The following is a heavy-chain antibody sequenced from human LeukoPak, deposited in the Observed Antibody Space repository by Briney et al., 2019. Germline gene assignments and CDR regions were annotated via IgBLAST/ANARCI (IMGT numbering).Heavy chain of an antibody. D-gene: IGHD1-26*01. V-gene: IGHV3-33*01. J-gene: IGHJ4*02. CDR2: VWYDGSNI. CDR3: ARGGYSGTYFFDY. CDR1: GFIFSNYG. Sequence: GGSLRLSCAASGFIFSNYGMHWVRQAPGKGLEWVAVVWYDGSNIHYVDSVKGRFTISRDNSKSTLYLQMNSLTAEDTAVYYCARGGYSGTYFFDYWGQGTLVTVSS.